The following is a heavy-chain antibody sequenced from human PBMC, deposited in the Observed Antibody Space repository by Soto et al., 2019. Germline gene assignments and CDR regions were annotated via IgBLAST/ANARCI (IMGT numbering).Heavy chain of an antibody. CDR1: GFTFSSYA. CDR2: ISYDGSNK. Sequence: GGSLRLSCAASGFTFSSYAMHWVRQAPGKGLEWVAVISYDGSNKYYADSVKGRFTISRDNSKNTLYLQMNSLRAEDTAVYYCARDRPPRFGDFYGMDVWGQGTTVTVSS. V-gene: IGHV3-30-3*01. CDR3: ARDRPPRFGDFYGMDV. J-gene: IGHJ6*02. D-gene: IGHD3-10*01.